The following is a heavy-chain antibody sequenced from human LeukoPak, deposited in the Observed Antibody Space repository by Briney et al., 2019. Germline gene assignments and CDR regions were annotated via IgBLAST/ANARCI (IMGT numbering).Heavy chain of an antibody. CDR2: IYYSGST. V-gene: IGHV4-59*01. CDR3: AREWELVYFDY. D-gene: IGHD1-26*01. J-gene: IGHJ4*02. CDR1: GGSISSYY. Sequence: SETLSLTCTVSGGSISSYYWSWIRQPPGKGLEWIGYIYYSGSTNYNPSLESRVTISVDTSKNQFSLKLSSVTAADTAVYYCAREWELVYFDYWAQGTLVTVSS.